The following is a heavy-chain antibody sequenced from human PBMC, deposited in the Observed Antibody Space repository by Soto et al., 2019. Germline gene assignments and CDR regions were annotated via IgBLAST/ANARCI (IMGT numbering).Heavy chain of an antibody. CDR2: IVLGNGNT. Sequence: QMHLVQSGPEVKRPGTSLKVSCKASGFTFSSSAVQWVRQARGQPLEWIGWIVLGNGNTNYAQKFQQRVTITRDMSKSTAYMEVRSLTSEDTAVYYCETRIGNIGWYWLDTWGQGTLVTVSS. J-gene: IGHJ5*02. D-gene: IGHD6-19*01. V-gene: IGHV1-58*01. CDR3: ETRIGNIGWYWLDT. CDR1: GFTFSSSA.